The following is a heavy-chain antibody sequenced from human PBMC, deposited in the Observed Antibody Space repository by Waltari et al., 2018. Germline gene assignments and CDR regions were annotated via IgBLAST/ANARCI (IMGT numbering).Heavy chain of an antibody. V-gene: IGHV3-23*01. J-gene: IGHJ4*02. D-gene: IGHD6-19*01. CDR2: ITSGGGDT. CDR3: AKEIYRIGRPCFDY. CDR1: GFTFSNSA. Sequence: QLLESGGGWRQAGGSLRLSCSASGFTFSNSAMSWVRQAPGKGPELVSGITSGGGDTYYTDSVRGRFTISRDNSKNTVYLQMNSLRHEDTAVYYCAKEIYRIGRPCFDYWGQGVRVTVSS.